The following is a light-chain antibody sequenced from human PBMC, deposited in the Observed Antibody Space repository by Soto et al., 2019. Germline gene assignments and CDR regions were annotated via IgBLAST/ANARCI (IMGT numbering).Light chain of an antibody. V-gene: IGKV1-5*01. J-gene: IGKJ1*01. CDR3: QQYDSSRT. CDR1: HSISSS. Sequence: DIQMTQSPSTLSASVGDRVTITCRASHSISSSLAWYQRRPGRAPRLLIYDVSNLESGVPSRFSGSGSGTEFTLTITSLQPEDFAIYFCQQYDSSRTFGQGTKVDLK. CDR2: DVS.